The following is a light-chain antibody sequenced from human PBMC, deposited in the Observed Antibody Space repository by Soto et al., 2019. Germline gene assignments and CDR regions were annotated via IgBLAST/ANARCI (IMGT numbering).Light chain of an antibody. CDR1: LSVSVY. J-gene: IGKJ1*01. V-gene: IGKV3-20*01. CDR3: QQYGSSPTWT. CDR2: GAS. Sequence: EIVLTQSPGTLSLSPGERATLSCRTSLSVSVYLDWYQQKPSQAPRLLIYGASTRATGIPDRFSGSGSGTDFTLTISRLEPEDSAVYYCQQYGSSPTWTFGQGTKVDIK.